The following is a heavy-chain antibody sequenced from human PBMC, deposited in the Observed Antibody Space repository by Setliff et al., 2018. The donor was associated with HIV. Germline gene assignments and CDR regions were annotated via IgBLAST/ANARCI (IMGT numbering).Heavy chain of an antibody. J-gene: IGHJ6*02. V-gene: IGHV1-69*10. CDR3: ARDTSRYSGYDYPPNYYSYVMDV. Sequence: GASVKVSCKASGGTFSSYAISWVRQAPGQGLEWMGGIIPILGIANYAQKFQGRVTVTADKSTSTAYMELSSLRSEDTAVYYCARDTSRYSGYDYPPNYYSYVMDVWAQGTTVTFSS. CDR1: GGTFSSYA. D-gene: IGHD5-12*01. CDR2: IIPILGIA.